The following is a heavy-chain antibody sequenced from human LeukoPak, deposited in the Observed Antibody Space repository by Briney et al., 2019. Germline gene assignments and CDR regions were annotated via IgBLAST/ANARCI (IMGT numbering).Heavy chain of an antibody. CDR1: GDSISSYY. J-gene: IGHJ4*02. CDR3: ARDPHSSGVPSDY. V-gene: IGHV3-66*01. CDR2: IYSGGST. D-gene: IGHD6-19*01. Sequence: ETLSLTCTVSGDSISSYYWSWVRQAPGKGLEWVSVIYSGGSTYYADSVKGRFTISRDNSKNTLYLQMNSLRAEDTAVYYCARDPHSSGVPSDYWGQGTLVTVSS.